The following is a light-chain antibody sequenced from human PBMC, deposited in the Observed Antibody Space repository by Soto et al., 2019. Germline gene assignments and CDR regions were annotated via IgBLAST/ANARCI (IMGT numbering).Light chain of an antibody. J-gene: IGLJ3*02. CDR1: SSDVGSYNL. V-gene: IGLV2-23*01. CDR3: CSYAGSSTLV. CDR2: EGS. Sequence: QSALTQPASVSGSPGQSITISCTGTSSDVGSYNLVSWYQHHPGKAPKLMIYEGSERPSGVSNRFSGSKSGNTASLTISGLQDEDEADYYCCSYAGSSTLVFGGGTKLTVL.